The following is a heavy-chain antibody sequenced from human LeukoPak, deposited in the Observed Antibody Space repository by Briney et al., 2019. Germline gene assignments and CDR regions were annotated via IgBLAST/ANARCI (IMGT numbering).Heavy chain of an antibody. CDR3: ARDTKTYDYVWGSYGLSH. CDR2: ISSSSSTI. J-gene: IGHJ4*02. CDR1: GFTFSSYS. D-gene: IGHD3-16*01. Sequence: GGSLRLSCAASGFTFSSYSMNWVRQAPGKGLEWVSYISSSSSTIYYADSVKGRFTISRDNAKNSLYLQMNSLRAEDTAVYYCARDTKTYDYVWGSYGLSHWGQETLVTVSS. V-gene: IGHV3-48*04.